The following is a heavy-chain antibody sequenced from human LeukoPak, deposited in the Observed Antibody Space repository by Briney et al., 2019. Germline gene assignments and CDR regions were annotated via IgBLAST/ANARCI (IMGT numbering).Heavy chain of an antibody. D-gene: IGHD3-10*01. CDR2: IYYRGGT. Sequence: SETLSLTCTVSGGSISSCYWSWIRQPPGKGLEWIGNIYYRGGTNYNPSLKSRLTISVDTSKNQFSLKLSSVTAADTAVYYCATSKLQLFPFDYWGQGTLVTVSS. V-gene: IGHV4-59*08. J-gene: IGHJ4*02. CDR1: GGSISSCY. CDR3: ATSKLQLFPFDY.